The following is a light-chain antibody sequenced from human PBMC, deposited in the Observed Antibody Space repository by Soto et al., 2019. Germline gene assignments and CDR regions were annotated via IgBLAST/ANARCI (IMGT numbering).Light chain of an antibody. V-gene: IGKV3-15*01. J-gene: IGKJ2*01. CDR2: GAS. CDR3: QHFGRSLYT. CDR1: QSLSSN. Sequence: EVVMTQSPATLSVSPGERATLSCRASQSLSSNLAWYQQKPGQAPRLLIYGASTRATGIPARFSGGESGTEFTLTISSLQSEDFAVYYCQHFGRSLYTFGQGTKLEIK.